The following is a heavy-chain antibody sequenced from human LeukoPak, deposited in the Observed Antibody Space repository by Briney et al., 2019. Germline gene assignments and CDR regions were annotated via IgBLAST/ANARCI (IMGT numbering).Heavy chain of an antibody. J-gene: IGHJ3*02. V-gene: IGHV1-46*01. CDR3: ARDGATFPLRAAADAFDI. D-gene: IGHD6-25*01. Sequence: GASVKVSCKASGYTFTSYYMHWVRQAPGQRPEWMGIINPSGGSTSYAQKFQGRVTMTRDMSTSTVYMELSSLRSEDTAVYYCARDGATFPLRAAADAFDIWGQGTMVTVSS. CDR1: GYTFTSYY. CDR2: INPSGGST.